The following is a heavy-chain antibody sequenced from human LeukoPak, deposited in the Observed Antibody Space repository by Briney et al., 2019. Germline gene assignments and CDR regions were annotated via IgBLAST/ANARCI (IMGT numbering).Heavy chain of an antibody. Sequence: GGSLRLSCAASGFTFNNYAMSWVRQAPGKGLEWVSAISGSGGSTYYADSVKGRFTISRDNSKNTLYLQMNSLRAEDTAVYYCARHLNYYLDYWGQGTLVTVSS. CDR3: ARHLNYYLDY. CDR2: ISGSGGST. CDR1: GFTFNNYA. J-gene: IGHJ4*02. V-gene: IGHV3-23*01. D-gene: IGHD3-10*01.